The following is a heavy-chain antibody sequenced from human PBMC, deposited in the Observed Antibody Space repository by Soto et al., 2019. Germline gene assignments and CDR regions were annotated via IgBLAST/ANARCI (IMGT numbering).Heavy chain of an antibody. CDR3: ARDRGIRITMVRGVTLYGMDV. Sequence: EVQLVESGGGLVKPGGSLRLSCAASGFTFSSYSMNWVRQAPGKGLEWVSSISSSSSYIYYADSVKGRFTISRDNAKNSLYLQMNSLRAEDTAVYYCARDRGIRITMVRGVTLYGMDVWGQGTTVTVSS. CDR1: GFTFSSYS. D-gene: IGHD3-10*01. J-gene: IGHJ6*02. CDR2: ISSSSSYI. V-gene: IGHV3-21*01.